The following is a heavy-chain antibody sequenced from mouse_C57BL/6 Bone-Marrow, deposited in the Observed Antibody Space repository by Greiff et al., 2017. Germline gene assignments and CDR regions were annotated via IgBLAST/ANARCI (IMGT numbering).Heavy chain of an antibody. CDR2: ISNGGGST. V-gene: IGHV5-12*01. Sequence: EVHLVESGGGLVQPGGSLKLSCAASGFTFSDYYMYWVRQTPEKRLEWVAYISNGGGSTYYPDTVKGRFTISRDNAKNTLYLQMSRLKSEDTAMYYCASTTVVANYAMDYWGQGTSVTVSS. J-gene: IGHJ4*01. CDR1: GFTFSDYY. D-gene: IGHD1-1*01. CDR3: ASTTVVANYAMDY.